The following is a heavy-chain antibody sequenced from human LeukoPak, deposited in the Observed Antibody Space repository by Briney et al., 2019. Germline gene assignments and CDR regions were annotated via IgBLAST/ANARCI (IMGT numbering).Heavy chain of an antibody. Sequence: GGSLRLSCTASGFSFSGHWMHWARQLPGEGLVWVSRTSPTGSTTSYADSVKGRFTVSRDNAKNTLYLQVNNLRAEDTAVYYCARGPNSNWSGLDFWGQGTLLTVSS. CDR2: TSPTGSTT. J-gene: IGHJ4*02. CDR3: ARGPNSNWSGLDF. CDR1: GFSFSGHW. V-gene: IGHV3-74*01. D-gene: IGHD6-6*01.